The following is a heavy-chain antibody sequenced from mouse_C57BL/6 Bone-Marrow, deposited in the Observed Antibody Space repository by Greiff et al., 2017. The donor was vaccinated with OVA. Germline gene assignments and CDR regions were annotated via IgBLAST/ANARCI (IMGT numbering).Heavy chain of an antibody. D-gene: IGHD1-1*01. J-gene: IGHJ3*01. Sequence: DVKLVESGAELVRPGASVKLSCTASGFNIKDDYMHWVKQRPEQGLEWIGWIDPENGDTEYASKFQGKATITADTSSNTAYLQLSSLTSEDTAVYYCTTSYYYGSAWFAYWGQGTLVTVSA. V-gene: IGHV14-4*01. CDR2: IDPENGDT. CDR3: TTSYYYGSAWFAY. CDR1: GFNIKDDY.